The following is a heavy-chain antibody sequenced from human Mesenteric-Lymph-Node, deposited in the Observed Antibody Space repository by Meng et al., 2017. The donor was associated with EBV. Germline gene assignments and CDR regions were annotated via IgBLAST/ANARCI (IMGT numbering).Heavy chain of an antibody. CDR3: VGNGYYSVDY. D-gene: IGHD3-22*01. J-gene: IGHJ4*02. CDR2: INHIGST. CDR1: GGSFSGFY. V-gene: IGHV4-34*01. Sequence: QGQLLRWGAGLLTPSETLSLACAVSGGSFSGFYWSWVRQPPGKGLEWIGEINHIGSTSYNPSLKSRVTMSIDTSKNQFSLKLSSVTAADTAVYYCVGNGYYSVDYWGQGILVTVSS.